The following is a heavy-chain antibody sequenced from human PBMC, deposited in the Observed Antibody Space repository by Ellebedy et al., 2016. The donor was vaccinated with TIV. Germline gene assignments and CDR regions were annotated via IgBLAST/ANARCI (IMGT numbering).Heavy chain of an antibody. V-gene: IGHV3-23*01. J-gene: IGHJ4*02. CDR3: AREIIAFDY. Sequence: PGGSLRLSCAASGFTFSSYTMSWVRQAPGKGLEWVSGISGSGGSTYYADSVKGRFTISRDNAKNSLYLQMNSLRVEDTAVYYCAREIIAFDYWGQGTLVTVSS. CDR2: ISGSGGST. CDR1: GFTFSSYT.